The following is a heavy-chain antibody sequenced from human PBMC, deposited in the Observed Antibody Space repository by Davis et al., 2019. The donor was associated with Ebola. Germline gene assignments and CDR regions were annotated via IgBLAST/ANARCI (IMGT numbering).Heavy chain of an antibody. J-gene: IGHJ3*02. CDR2: IYPGDSET. CDR3: ASLRRTITGMDDAFDI. D-gene: IGHD2-8*02. V-gene: IGHV5-51*01. CDR1: GYTFTSYW. Sequence: KVSCKGSGYTFTSYWIAWVRQVPGKGLEWMGSIYPGDSETRYSPSLQGQATISADKSIETAFLQWSSLKASDTALYYCASLRRTITGMDDAFDIWGQGTMVTVSS.